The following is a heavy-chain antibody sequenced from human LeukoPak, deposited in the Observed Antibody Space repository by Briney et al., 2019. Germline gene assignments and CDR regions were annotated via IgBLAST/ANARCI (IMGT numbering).Heavy chain of an antibody. CDR1: GGSIHTYH. V-gene: IGHV4-59*01. CDR2: MQDSGNN. J-gene: IGHJ4*02. D-gene: IGHD5-18*01. Sequence: PSETLSLTCTVSGGSIHTYHWNWIRKSPRKGLEWIGFMQDSGNNNYNPSPRSRVTMFTVASKNQFSLELSSVTAADTAVYYCARDKEHSYGRYFDFWGPGISVTVSS. CDR3: ARDKEHSYGRYFDF.